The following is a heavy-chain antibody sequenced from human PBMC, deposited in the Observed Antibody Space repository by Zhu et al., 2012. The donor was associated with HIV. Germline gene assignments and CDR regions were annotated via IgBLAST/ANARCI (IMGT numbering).Heavy chain of an antibody. CDR2: INHNGDT. D-gene: IGHD3/OR15-3a*01. J-gene: IGHJ5*02. CDR3: ARRPPTFGTGSDP. V-gene: IGHV4-34*02. CDR1: GGSFKSHQ. Sequence: QVQLQQWGTGLLQPLETLSLKCAVYGGSFKSHQWNWIRHFPDRGLEWIGEINHNGDTNLNPSLQDRVSISVDTSKNQFALNVTSMTAADTAIYYCARRPPTFGTGSDPWGQGTLVTISS.